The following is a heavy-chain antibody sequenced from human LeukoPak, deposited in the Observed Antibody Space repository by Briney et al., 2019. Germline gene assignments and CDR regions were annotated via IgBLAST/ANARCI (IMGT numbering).Heavy chain of an antibody. J-gene: IGHJ6*02. CDR1: GGTFSSYA. CDR2: IIPIFGTA. V-gene: IGHV1-69*13. Sequence: GASVKVSCKASGGTFSSYAISWVRQAPGQGLEWMGGIIPIFGTANYAQKFQGRVTITADESTSTAYMELSSLRSEDTAVYYCARGLSSSWYALQYYYYYGMDVWGQGTTVTVSS. D-gene: IGHD6-13*01. CDR3: ARGLSSSWYALQYYYYYGMDV.